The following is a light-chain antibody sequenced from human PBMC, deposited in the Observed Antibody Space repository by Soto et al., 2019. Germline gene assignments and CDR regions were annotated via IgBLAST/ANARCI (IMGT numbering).Light chain of an antibody. V-gene: IGKV1-39*01. Sequence: DIQMTQSPSSLSASVGDRVTISCRASQSIGSYLNWYQQNPGKAPKLLIYTASSLQSGVPSRFRGSGSGTYFTLTINILPPEDFATYYCQQGYSSPMTFCQGTRLEIK. J-gene: IGKJ5*01. CDR1: QSIGSY. CDR3: QQGYSSPMT. CDR2: TAS.